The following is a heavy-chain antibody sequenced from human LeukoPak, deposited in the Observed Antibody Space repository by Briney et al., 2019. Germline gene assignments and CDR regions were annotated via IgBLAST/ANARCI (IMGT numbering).Heavy chain of an antibody. CDR3: HGGNFI. D-gene: IGHD4-23*01. J-gene: IGHJ4*02. Sequence: GGSLRLSCAASGFTFSSYGMHWVRQAPGKGLEWVAVISYDGSNKYYADSVKGRFTISRDNSKNTLYLQMNSLRAEDTAVYYCHGGNFIWGQGTLVTVSS. V-gene: IGHV3-30*03. CDR2: ISYDGSNK. CDR1: GFTFSSYG.